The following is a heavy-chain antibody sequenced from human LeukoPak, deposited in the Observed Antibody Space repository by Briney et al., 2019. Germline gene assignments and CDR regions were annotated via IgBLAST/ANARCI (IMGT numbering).Heavy chain of an antibody. Sequence: ASVKVSCKASGYIFTGYYMHWVRQAPGQGLEWMGWINPNSGGTNYAQKFQGRVTMTRDTSIGTAYMELSRLRSDDTAVYYCARKYNWNYEDEFSPYDAFDIWGQGTMVTVSS. V-gene: IGHV1-2*02. D-gene: IGHD1-7*01. CDR1: GYIFTGYY. CDR3: ARKYNWNYEDEFSPYDAFDI. CDR2: INPNSGGT. J-gene: IGHJ3*02.